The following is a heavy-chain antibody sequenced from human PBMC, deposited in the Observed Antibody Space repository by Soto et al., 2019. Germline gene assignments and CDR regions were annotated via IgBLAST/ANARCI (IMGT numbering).Heavy chain of an antibody. V-gene: IGHV3-23*01. D-gene: IGHD4-17*01. J-gene: IGHJ5*02. CDR3: ARGLDSGDYVDSFDP. CDR1: GFTFSSSA. Sequence: GGSLRLSCAASGFTFSSSAMSWVRQAPGKGLEWVSATTASGYTADYADSVKGRFTISRDNSKNTLYLQMNSLRAEDTAVYYCARGLDSGDYVDSFDPWGQGTLVTVSS. CDR2: TTASGYTA.